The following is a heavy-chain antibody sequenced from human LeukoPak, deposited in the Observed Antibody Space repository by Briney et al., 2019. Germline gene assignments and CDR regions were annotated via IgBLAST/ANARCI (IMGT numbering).Heavy chain of an antibody. CDR1: GYTFTSYG. V-gene: IGHV1-18*01. CDR3: ARTYCSGGSCYFGWFDP. D-gene: IGHD2-15*01. J-gene: IGHJ5*02. CDR2: ISGYNGNA. Sequence: GASVKVSCKASGYTFTSYGISWVRQAPGQGREWMGWISGYNGNANYAQKFQGRVTMTTDTSTSTAYMELRSLRSDDTAVYYCARTYCSGGSCYFGWFDPWGQGTLVTVSS.